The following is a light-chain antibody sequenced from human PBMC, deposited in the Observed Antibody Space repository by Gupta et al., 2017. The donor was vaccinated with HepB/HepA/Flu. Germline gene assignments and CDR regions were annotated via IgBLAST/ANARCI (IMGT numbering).Light chain of an antibody. CDR3: QHSYSTGL. V-gene: IGKV1-39*01. Sequence: DIQMTQSPSSLSASVGDRVTITCRASQRISSYLNWYQQKPGKAPKLLIYAASRGQSGAPSRFSGCAYETDFTLTSSRRQDENFADYYEQHSYSTGLFGHGTKVDIK. CDR1: QRISSY. CDR2: AAS. J-gene: IGKJ3*01.